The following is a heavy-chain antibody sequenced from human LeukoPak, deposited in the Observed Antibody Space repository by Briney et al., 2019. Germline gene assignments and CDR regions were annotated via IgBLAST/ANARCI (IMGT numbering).Heavy chain of an antibody. V-gene: IGHV4-30-4*08. Sequence: SQTLSLTCTVSGGSISSDDYYWSWIRQPPGKGLEWIGYIYYSGSTYYNPSLKSRPTISVDTSKNQLSLKLSSVTAADTAVYYCARVEAASSVLFDYWGQGTLVTVST. CDR2: IYYSGST. J-gene: IGHJ4*02. D-gene: IGHD6-19*01. CDR1: GGSISSDDYY. CDR3: ARVEAASSVLFDY.